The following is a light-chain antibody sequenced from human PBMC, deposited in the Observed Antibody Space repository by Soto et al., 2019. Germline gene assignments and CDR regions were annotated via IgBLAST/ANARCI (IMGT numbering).Light chain of an antibody. V-gene: IGKV3-20*01. Sequence: EVVMTQSPATLSVSPGERATLSCRASQSLSSSFLAWYQQKPGQAPRLLIYGASSRATGIPDRFSGSGSGTDFTLTISRLEPEDFAMYYCQQYGSSPLITFGQGTRLEI. J-gene: IGKJ5*01. CDR3: QQYGSSPLIT. CDR1: QSLSSSF. CDR2: GAS.